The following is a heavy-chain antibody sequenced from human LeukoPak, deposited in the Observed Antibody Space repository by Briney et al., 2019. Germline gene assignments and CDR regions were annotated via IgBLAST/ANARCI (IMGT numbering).Heavy chain of an antibody. CDR2: INPNSGGT. Sequence: ASVKVSCKASGYTFTGYYMHWVRQAPGQGLEWMGWINPNSGGTNYAQKFQGRVTMTRDTSISTAYMELSRLRSDDTAVYYCAREVVAAHRNWFDPWGQGTLVTVSS. J-gene: IGHJ5*02. CDR3: AREVVAAHRNWFDP. D-gene: IGHD2-15*01. V-gene: IGHV1-2*02. CDR1: GYTFTGYY.